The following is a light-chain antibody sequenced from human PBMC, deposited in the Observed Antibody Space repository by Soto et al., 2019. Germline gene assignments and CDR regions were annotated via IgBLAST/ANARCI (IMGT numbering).Light chain of an antibody. V-gene: IGLV1-40*01. CDR2: GNS. J-gene: IGLJ2*01. CDR1: SSNIGAGYD. Sequence: QSVLTQPPSVSGAPGQRVTISCTGSSSNIGAGYDVQWYQQLPGTAPKLLIYGNSNRPSGVPDRFSGSKSGTSASLAITGLQAEDEADYYCQSYDSLSGVVFGGGTKLTVL. CDR3: QSYDSLSGVV.